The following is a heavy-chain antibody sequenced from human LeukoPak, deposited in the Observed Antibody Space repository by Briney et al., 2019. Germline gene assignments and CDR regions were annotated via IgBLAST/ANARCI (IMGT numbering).Heavy chain of an antibody. Sequence: SETLSLTCAVYGGSFSGYYWSWIRQPPGKGLEWIGEINHSGSTNYNPSLKSRVTISVDTSKNQFSLKLSSVTAADTAVYYCARLPGIAAAGTYYYYGMDVWGQGTTVTVSS. V-gene: IGHV4-34*01. CDR2: INHSGST. CDR3: ARLPGIAAAGTYYYYGMDV. CDR1: GGSFSGYY. J-gene: IGHJ6*02. D-gene: IGHD6-13*01.